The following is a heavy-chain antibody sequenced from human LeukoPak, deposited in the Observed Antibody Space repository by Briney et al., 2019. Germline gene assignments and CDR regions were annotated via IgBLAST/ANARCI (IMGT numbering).Heavy chain of an antibody. J-gene: IGHJ4*02. CDR2: IYYSGST. CDR1: GGSISTSNYY. Sequence: PSETLSLTCTVSGGSISTSNYYWGCIRQPPGKGPEWIGYIYYSGSTNYNPSLQSRVTISVDTSKNQFSLRLNSVTAADTAVYYCARVSPNTVTTLQYFDYWGQGTLVTVSS. D-gene: IGHD4-17*01. CDR3: ARVSPNTVTTLQYFDY. V-gene: IGHV4-61*05.